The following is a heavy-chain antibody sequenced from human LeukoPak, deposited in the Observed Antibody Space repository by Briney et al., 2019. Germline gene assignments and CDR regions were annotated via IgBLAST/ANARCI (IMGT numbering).Heavy chain of an antibody. CDR3: AKDPSRDGYYGMDV. V-gene: IGHV3-23*01. J-gene: IGHJ6*02. CDR1: GFTFSSYA. CDR2: ISGSGGST. D-gene: IGHD2-2*01. Sequence: GGSLRLSCAASGFTFSSYAMSWVRQAPGKGLEWVSAISGSGGSTYYADSVKGRFTISRDNSKNTLYLQMNSLRAEDTAVYYCAKDPSRDGYYGMDVWGQGTTVTVSS.